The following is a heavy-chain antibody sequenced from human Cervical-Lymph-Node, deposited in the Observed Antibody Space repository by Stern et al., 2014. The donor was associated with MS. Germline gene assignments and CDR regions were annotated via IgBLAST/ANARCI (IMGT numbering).Heavy chain of an antibody. Sequence: QVQLGQSGAEVKKPGSSVNVSCQASGGTFSNFAISWVRQAPGQGLEWIGGIIPIFGAPNYAPKFQGRVTISADESTSTAYMDLSSLRSEDTAVYYCASSWEYSNSWVHYHGMDVWGQGTTVTVSS. J-gene: IGHJ6*02. CDR1: GGTFSNFA. CDR2: IIPIFGAP. CDR3: ASSWEYSNSWVHYHGMDV. D-gene: IGHD5-18*01. V-gene: IGHV1-69*01.